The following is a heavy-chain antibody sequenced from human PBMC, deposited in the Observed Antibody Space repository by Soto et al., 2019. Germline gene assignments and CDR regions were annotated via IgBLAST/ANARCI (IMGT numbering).Heavy chain of an antibody. V-gene: IGHV3-30-3*01. CDR1: AFTFSTYT. CDR2: ISYDGSNK. Sequence: QVQLVESGGGVVQPGRSLRLSCAASAFTFSTYTMHWVRQTPGKGLEWVAVISYDGSNKYYADSVKGRFTISRGNSKNTLYLQMISLRPEDTAVYYCLAADYGSDYWGQGTLVTVSS. J-gene: IGHJ4*02. CDR3: LAADYGSDY. D-gene: IGHD4-17*01.